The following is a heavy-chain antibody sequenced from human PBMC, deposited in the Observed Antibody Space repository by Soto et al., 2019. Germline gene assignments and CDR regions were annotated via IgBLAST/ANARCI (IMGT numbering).Heavy chain of an antibody. CDR2: IGSDGDT. J-gene: IGHJ3*02. D-gene: IGHD3-10*01. V-gene: IGHV3-13*01. Sequence: GGSLRLSCVVSGFTFSHYDMYWVRQVSGKGLEWVSGIGSDGDTYYAASVKGRFTVSRENDKNSLYLQMRGLRPGDTAVYYCARGNGKNYGPAMGDGFDTWGQGTTVTVS. CDR3: ARGNGKNYGPAMGDGFDT. CDR1: GFTFSHYD.